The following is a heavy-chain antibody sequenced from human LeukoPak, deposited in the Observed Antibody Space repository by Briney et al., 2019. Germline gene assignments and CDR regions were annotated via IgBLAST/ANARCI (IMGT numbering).Heavy chain of an antibody. CDR3: ARSGRVRYYYDSSGYFDY. Sequence: PSETLSLTCTVSGGSISSSSYYWGWIRQPPGKGLEWIGSIYYSGSTNYNPSLKSRVTISVDTSKNQFSLKLSSVTAADTAVYYCARSGRVRYYYDSSGYFDYWGQGTLVTVSS. CDR1: GGSISSSSYY. J-gene: IGHJ4*02. CDR2: IYYSGST. D-gene: IGHD3-22*01. V-gene: IGHV4-39*07.